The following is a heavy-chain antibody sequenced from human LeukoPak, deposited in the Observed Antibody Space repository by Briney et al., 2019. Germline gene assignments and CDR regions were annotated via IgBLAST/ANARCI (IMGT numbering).Heavy chain of an antibody. V-gene: IGHV3-21*01. J-gene: IGHJ5*02. CDR2: ISSSSSYI. CDR1: GFTFSSYS. CDR3: AGVYYDSSGYYPNWFDP. D-gene: IGHD3-22*01. Sequence: GGSLRLSCAASGFTFSSYSMNWVRQAPGKGLEWVSSISSSSSYIYYADSVKGRFTIPRDNAKNSLYLQMNSLRAEDTAVYYCAGVYYDSSGYYPNWFDPWGQGTLVTVSS.